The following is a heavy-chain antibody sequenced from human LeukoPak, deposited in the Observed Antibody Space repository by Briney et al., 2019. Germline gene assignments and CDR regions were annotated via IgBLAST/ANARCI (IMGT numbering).Heavy chain of an antibody. CDR2: IYHSGST. CDR3: AVIVRFGEGGFDY. J-gene: IGHJ4*02. CDR1: GGSISSGGYY. D-gene: IGHD3-10*01. V-gene: IGHV4-30-2*01. Sequence: SETLSLTCTVSGGSISSGGYYWSWIRQPPGKGLEWIGYIYHSGSTYYNPSLKSRVTISVDRSKNQFSLKLSSVTAADTAVYYCAVIVRFGEGGFDYWGQGTLVTVSS.